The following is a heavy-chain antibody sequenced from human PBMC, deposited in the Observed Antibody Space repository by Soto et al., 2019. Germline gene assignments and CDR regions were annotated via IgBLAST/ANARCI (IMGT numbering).Heavy chain of an antibody. J-gene: IGHJ6*02. CDR3: ARGVDSYGFYYYYGMDV. Sequence: PSETLSLTCTVSGGSISSYYWSWIRQPPGKGLEWIGYIYYSGSTNYNPSLKSRVTISVDTSKNQFSLKLSSVTAADTAVYYCARGVDSYGFYYYYGMDVWGQGTTVTV. CDR2: IYYSGST. D-gene: IGHD5-18*01. V-gene: IGHV4-59*08. CDR1: GGSISSYY.